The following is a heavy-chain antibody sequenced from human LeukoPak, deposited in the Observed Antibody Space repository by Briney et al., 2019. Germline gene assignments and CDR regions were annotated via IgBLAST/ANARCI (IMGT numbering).Heavy chain of an antibody. CDR2: ISWNGGNT. D-gene: IGHD2-8*01. V-gene: IGHV3-20*04. J-gene: IGHJ4*02. Sequence: GGSLRLSCAASGFKFDDYGMSWVRQAPGKGLEWVSGISWNGGNTGYADSVKGRFTISRDKAKNSLFLQVNSLRADDTAFYYCAREGIYCVNGVCYLDYWGQETLVTVSS. CDR1: GFKFDDYG. CDR3: AREGIYCVNGVCYLDY.